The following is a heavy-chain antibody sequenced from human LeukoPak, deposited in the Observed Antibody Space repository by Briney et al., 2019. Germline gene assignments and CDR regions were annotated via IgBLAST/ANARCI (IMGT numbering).Heavy chain of an antibody. Sequence: PGGSLRLSCAASGFTFSSYGMSWVRQAPRKGLEWVSAISGSGGSTYYADSVKGRFTISRDNSKNTLYLQMNSLRAEDTAVYYCAKDPSLLLRYYFDYWGQGTLVTVSS. CDR3: AKDPSLLLRYYFDY. CDR1: GFTFSSYG. CDR2: ISGSGGST. J-gene: IGHJ4*02. V-gene: IGHV3-23*01. D-gene: IGHD3-22*01.